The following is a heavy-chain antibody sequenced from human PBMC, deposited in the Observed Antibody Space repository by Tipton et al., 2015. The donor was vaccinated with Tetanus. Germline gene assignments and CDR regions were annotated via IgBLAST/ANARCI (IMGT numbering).Heavy chain of an antibody. V-gene: IGHV3-23*01. CDR3: AKGTSYTGSHYNYYFDY. D-gene: IGHD1-26*01. Sequence: AASEFIFSDYAMGWVRQAPGKGLEWVSAISGSGSSKYYADSVRGRFLISRDNSRNTLFLQMNSLRVEDTAVYYCAKGTSYTGSHYNYYFDYWGQGSLVTVSS. J-gene: IGHJ4*02. CDR1: EFIFSDYA. CDR2: ISGSGSSK.